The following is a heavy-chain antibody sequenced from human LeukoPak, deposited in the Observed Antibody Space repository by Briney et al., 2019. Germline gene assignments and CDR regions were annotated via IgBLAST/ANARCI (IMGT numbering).Heavy chain of an antibody. CDR3: SRESGAFSPFGY. CDR1: GGSISSFY. J-gene: IGHJ4*02. Sequence: SETLSLTCSVSGGSISSFYWSWIRQPPGKGLEWIGSIYYSGSANYNPALKSRVIISVDTSKNQFSLKLTSVTAADTAVYYCSRESGAFSPFGYWGQGTLVTVSS. D-gene: IGHD1-26*01. CDR2: IYYSGSA. V-gene: IGHV4-59*12.